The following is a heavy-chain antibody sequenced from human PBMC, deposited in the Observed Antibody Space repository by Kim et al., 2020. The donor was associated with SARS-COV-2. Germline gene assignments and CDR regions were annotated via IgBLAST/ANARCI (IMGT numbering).Heavy chain of an antibody. CDR3: ATEGPSGTSSANAFDI. CDR2: INLSGIT. D-gene: IGHD1-26*01. CDR1: GGSISSRNW. Sequence: SETLSLTCDVSGGSISSRNWWSWVRQPPGKGLEWIGEINLSGITNYNPSLKSRVTISLDRSKSQFSLKVNSVTAADTAVFYCATEGPSGTSSANAFDIWGQGTMVTVSS. J-gene: IGHJ3*02. V-gene: IGHV4-4*02.